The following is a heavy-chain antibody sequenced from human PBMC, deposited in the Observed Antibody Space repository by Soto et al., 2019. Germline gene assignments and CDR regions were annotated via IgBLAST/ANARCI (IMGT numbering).Heavy chain of an antibody. Sequence: QTGGSLRLSCASSGFTFSSYWMSWVRQAPGKGLEWVANIKQDGSEKYYVDSVKGRFTISRDNAKNSLYLQMNSLRAEDTAVYYCARVQQWLVRGEYYFDYWGQGTLVTVSS. CDR2: IKQDGSEK. D-gene: IGHD6-19*01. CDR1: GFTFSSYW. J-gene: IGHJ4*02. V-gene: IGHV3-7*03. CDR3: ARVQQWLVRGEYYFDY.